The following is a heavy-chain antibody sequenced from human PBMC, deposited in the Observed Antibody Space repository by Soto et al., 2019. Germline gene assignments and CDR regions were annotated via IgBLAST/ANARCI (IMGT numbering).Heavy chain of an antibody. CDR3: ARGGKSGYYYGMDV. V-gene: IGHV1-69*13. CDR1: GGTFSSYA. D-gene: IGHD1-1*01. Sequence: SVTVSCKASGGTFSSYAISWVRQAPGQGLEWMGGIIPIFGTANYAQKFQGRVTITADESTSTAYMELSSLRSEDTAVYYCARGGKSGYYYGMDVWGQGTTVTVSS. J-gene: IGHJ6*02. CDR2: IIPIFGTA.